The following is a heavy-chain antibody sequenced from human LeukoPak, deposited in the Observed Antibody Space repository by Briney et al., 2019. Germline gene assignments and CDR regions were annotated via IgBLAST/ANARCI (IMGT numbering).Heavy chain of an antibody. V-gene: IGHV3-30*02. CDR1: GFPFRNHG. Sequence: GRSLRLSCAYSGFPFRNHGMHWVRQAPGKGLEWVAFIRYDGSNKYYADSVKGRFTISRDNSKNTLYLQMNSLRAEDTAVYYCAKDGTAMVTLYYYYYMDVWGKGTTVTISS. J-gene: IGHJ6*03. CDR2: IRYDGSNK. CDR3: AKDGTAMVTLYYYYYMDV. D-gene: IGHD5-18*01.